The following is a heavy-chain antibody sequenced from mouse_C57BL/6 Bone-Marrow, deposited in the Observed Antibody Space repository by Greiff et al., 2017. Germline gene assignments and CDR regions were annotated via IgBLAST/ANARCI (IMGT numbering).Heavy chain of an antibody. CDR2: IDPETGGT. CDR3: TRNPLQSHYYAMDY. J-gene: IGHJ4*01. V-gene: IGHV1-15*01. D-gene: IGHD6-1*01. Sequence: VKLQESGAELVRPGASVTLSCKASGYTFTDYEMHWVKQTPVHGLEWIGAIDPETGGTAYNQKFKGKAILTADKSSSTAYMELRSLTSDDSAVYYCTRNPLQSHYYAMDYWGQGTSVTVSS. CDR1: GYTFTDYE.